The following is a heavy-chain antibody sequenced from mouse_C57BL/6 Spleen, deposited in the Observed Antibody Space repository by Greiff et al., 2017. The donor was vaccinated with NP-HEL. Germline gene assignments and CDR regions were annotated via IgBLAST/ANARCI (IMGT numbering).Heavy chain of an antibody. J-gene: IGHJ3*01. CDR2: IHPNSGST. D-gene: IGHD1-1*01. V-gene: IGHV1-64*01. Sequence: QVQLQQPGAELVKPGASVKLSCKASGYTFTSYWMHWVKQRPGQGLEWIGMIHPNSGSTNYNEKFKSKATLTVDKSSSTAYMQLSSLTSEDSAVYYCASIYYYGSSYFAYWGQGTLVTVSA. CDR1: GYTFTSYW. CDR3: ASIYYYGSSYFAY.